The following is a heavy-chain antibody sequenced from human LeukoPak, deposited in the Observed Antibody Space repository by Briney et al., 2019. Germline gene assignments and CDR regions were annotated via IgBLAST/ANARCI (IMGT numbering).Heavy chain of an antibody. J-gene: IGHJ5*01. V-gene: IGHV4-39*07. CDR2: INHSGST. D-gene: IGHD2-8*02. Sequence: SETLSLTCTVSGGSISTSNYYWGWIRQPPGKGLEWIGEINHSGSTNYNPSLKSRVTISVDTSKNQFSLKLSSVTAADTAVYYCASSLWSKNFDPWGQGTLVTVSS. CDR1: GGSISTSNYY. CDR3: ASSLWSKNFDP.